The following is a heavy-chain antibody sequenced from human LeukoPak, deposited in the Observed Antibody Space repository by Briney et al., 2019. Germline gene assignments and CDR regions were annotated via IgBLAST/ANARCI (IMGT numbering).Heavy chain of an antibody. V-gene: IGHV4-59*01. CDR2: IYYSGST. CDR1: GGSISSYY. J-gene: IGHJ3*02. CDR3: ARVENAFDI. Sequence: SETLSLTCAVSGGSISSYYWSWIRQPPGKGLEWIGYIYYSGSTNYNPSLKSRVTISVDTSKNQFSLKLSSVTAADTAVYYCARVENAFDIWGQGTMVTVSS. D-gene: IGHD3-3*01.